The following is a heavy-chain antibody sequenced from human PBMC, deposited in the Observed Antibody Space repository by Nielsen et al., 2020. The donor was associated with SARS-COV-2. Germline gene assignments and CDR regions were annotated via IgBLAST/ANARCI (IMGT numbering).Heavy chain of an antibody. CDR3: TTDPAPRGFGY. D-gene: IGHD3-10*01. Sequence: GGSLRPSCVAPEFPSGTAGMSWVRQAPGKGLEWVGRIKSRPDGGTTDFAAPVKDRFTISRDDSKNTLYLQMNSLKTEDTAFYYCTTDPAPRGFGYWGQGTLVTVSS. CDR2: IKSRPDGGTT. CDR1: EFPSGTAG. J-gene: IGHJ4*02. V-gene: IGHV3-15*01.